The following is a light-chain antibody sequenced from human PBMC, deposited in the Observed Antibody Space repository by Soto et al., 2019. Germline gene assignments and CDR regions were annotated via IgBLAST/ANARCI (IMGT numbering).Light chain of an antibody. J-gene: IGKJ2*01. CDR3: QLYGDSPMYT. CDR2: GAS. Sequence: EIVLTQSPGTLSLSPGERASLSCRASQSIANSLAWYQQKPGQAPRLLIFGASNRATGIPDRFSGSGSGTDFTLTISRLEPEDFAVYYCQLYGDSPMYTFGLGTKVDIK. CDR1: QSIANS. V-gene: IGKV3-20*01.